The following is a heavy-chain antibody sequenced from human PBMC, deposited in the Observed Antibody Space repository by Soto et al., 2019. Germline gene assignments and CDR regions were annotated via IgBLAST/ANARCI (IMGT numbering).Heavy chain of an antibody. Sequence: QVQLVQSGAEVKKPGALMTVSCTASGYTFTTYYIHWARQAPGEGLEWLGMINVYNGNTNYAREFRGRVAMTRDTSTSTVYMDLSGLRSEDTAVYYCAREPPGAEVGFDHWGQGTLVTVSA. CDR3: AREPPGAEVGFDH. CDR1: GYTFTTYY. J-gene: IGHJ4*02. V-gene: IGHV1-46*01. CDR2: INVYNGNT.